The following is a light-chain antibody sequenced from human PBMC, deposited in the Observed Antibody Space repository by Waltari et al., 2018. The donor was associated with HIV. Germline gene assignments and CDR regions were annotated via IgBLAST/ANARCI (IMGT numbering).Light chain of an antibody. CDR1: SSNIGAVYD. V-gene: IGLV1-40*01. J-gene: IGLJ2*01. CDR2: HNN. Sequence: QSVLTQPPSVSGAPGQRVTLSCTGSSSNIGAVYDVHWYQQLPGAAPKLLIFHNNYRPSGVPDRFAGSKSGTSASLAINGLQAEDEADYYCQSYDSSLNGVVFGGGTKLTVL. CDR3: QSYDSSLNGVV.